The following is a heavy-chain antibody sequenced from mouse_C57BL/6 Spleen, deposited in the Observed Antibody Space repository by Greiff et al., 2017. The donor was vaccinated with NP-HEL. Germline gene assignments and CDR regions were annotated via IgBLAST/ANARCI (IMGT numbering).Heavy chain of an antibody. J-gene: IGHJ2*01. D-gene: IGHD1-1*01. Sequence: QVQLQQSGAELVKPGASVKISCKASGYAFSSYWMNWVKQRPGKGLEWIGQIYPGDGDTNYNGKFKGKATLTADKSSSTAYMQLSSLTSEDSAVYFCARNPHYYGSSHFDYWGQGTTLTVSS. CDR1: GYAFSSYW. CDR2: IYPGDGDT. V-gene: IGHV1-80*01. CDR3: ARNPHYYGSSHFDY.